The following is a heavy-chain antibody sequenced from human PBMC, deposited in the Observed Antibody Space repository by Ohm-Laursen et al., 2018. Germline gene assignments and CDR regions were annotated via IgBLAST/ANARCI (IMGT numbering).Heavy chain of an antibody. V-gene: IGHV4-4*07. CDR2: INISGST. D-gene: IGHD1-26*01. Sequence: TLSLTCTVSGGSISSYYWSWIRQPAGKGLEWIGRINISGSTNYTPSLKSRVTMSVDTSKNQFFLNLSSVTAADTAVYYCAGRGYWGQGTLVTVSS. J-gene: IGHJ4*02. CDR3: AGRGY. CDR1: GGSISSYY.